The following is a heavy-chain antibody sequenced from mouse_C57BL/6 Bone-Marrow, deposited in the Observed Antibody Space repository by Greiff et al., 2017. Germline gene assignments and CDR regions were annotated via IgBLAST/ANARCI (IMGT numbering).Heavy chain of an antibody. CDR3: AREGVVTTSPYARDY. Sequence: QVQLQQPGAELVMPGASVKLSCKASGYTFTSYWMHWVKQRPGQGLEWIGEIDPSDSYTNYNQKFKGKSTLTVDKYTSTAYMQLSSLTSEDSAVYYSAREGVVTTSPYARDYWGQEASDTVSS. CDR1: GYTFTSYW. D-gene: IGHD2-12*01. J-gene: IGHJ4*01. CDR2: IDPSDSYT. V-gene: IGHV1-69*01.